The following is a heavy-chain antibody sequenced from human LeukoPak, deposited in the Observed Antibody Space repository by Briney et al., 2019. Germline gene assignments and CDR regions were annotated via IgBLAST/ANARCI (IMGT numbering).Heavy chain of an antibody. CDR2: INAGNGNT. Sequence: GASVKVSCKASGYTFTSYAMHWVRQAPGQRLEWMGWINAGNGNTKYSQEFQGRVTITRDTSASTAYMELSSLRSEDMAVYYCARSGDNYYYHYMDVWGKGTTVTVSS. CDR1: GYTFTSYA. V-gene: IGHV1-3*03. D-gene: IGHD1-26*01. J-gene: IGHJ6*03. CDR3: ARSGDNYYYHYMDV.